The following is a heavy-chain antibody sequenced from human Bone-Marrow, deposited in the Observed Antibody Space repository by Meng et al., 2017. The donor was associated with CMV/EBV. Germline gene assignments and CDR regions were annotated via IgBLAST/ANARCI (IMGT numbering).Heavy chain of an antibody. Sequence: ESLKISCAVYGGSFSGYYWSWIRQPPGKGLEWIGSIYYSGSAHYNPSLQSRVTITVDTSKNQFSLRLSSVTAADTAVYYCARDGGGCSNGICYSNGDAFDIWGQGTMVTVSS. V-gene: IGHV4-34*01. CDR2: IYYSGSA. D-gene: IGHD2-8*01. CDR1: GGSFSGYY. J-gene: IGHJ3*02. CDR3: ARDGGGCSNGICYSNGDAFDI.